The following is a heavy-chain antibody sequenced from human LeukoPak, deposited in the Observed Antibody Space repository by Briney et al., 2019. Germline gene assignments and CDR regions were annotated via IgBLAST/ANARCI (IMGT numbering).Heavy chain of an antibody. V-gene: IGHV4-34*01. J-gene: IGHJ4*02. CDR1: GGSFSGYY. D-gene: IGHD2-15*01. Sequence: SETLSLTCAVYGGSFSGYYWNWIRQPPGKGLEWIGEINHSGSTNYNPSLKSRATISVDTSKKQFSLKLSSVTAADTAVYYCARDYCSGGSCYFDYWGRGTLVTVSS. CDR3: ARDYCSGGSCYFDY. CDR2: INHSGST.